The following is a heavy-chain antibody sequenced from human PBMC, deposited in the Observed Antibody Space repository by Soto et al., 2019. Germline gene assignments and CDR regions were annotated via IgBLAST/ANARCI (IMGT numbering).Heavy chain of an antibody. CDR2: IHYSGTT. CDR1: GGSVSIGSYY. J-gene: IGHJ4*02. D-gene: IGHD3-22*01. CDR3: ARDAYYYDSSGYYSIFDY. Sequence: PSETLSLTCTVSGGSVSIGSYYWSWIRQPPXKXPEWIGHIHYSGTTNPKPPPTPRVHIQADTSKNQSSLTLSSVNDADTAVHHCARDAYYYDSSGYYSIFDYWGQGTLVTVSS. V-gene: IGHV4-61*01.